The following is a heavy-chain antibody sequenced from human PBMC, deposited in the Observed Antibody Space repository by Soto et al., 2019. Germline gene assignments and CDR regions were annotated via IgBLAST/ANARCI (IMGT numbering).Heavy chain of an antibody. CDR1: GFTFSSYE. Sequence: EVQLVESGGGLVQPGGSLRLSCAASGFTFSSYEMNWVRQAPGKGLEWVSYISSSGSTIYYADSVKGRFTISRDNAKNSLYLQMNILRAEDTAVYYCARDSSSWYSFYYGMDVWGQGTTVTVSS. CDR2: ISSSGSTI. J-gene: IGHJ6*02. D-gene: IGHD6-13*01. CDR3: ARDSSSWYSFYYGMDV. V-gene: IGHV3-48*03.